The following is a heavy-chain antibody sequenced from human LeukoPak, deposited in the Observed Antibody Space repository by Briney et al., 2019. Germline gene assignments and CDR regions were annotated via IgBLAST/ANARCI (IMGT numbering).Heavy chain of an antibody. J-gene: IGHJ4*02. CDR1: GGTFSSYA. Sequence: ASVKVSCKASGGTFSSYAISWVRQAPGQGLEWMGRIIPILGIANYAQKLQGRVTMTTDTSTSTAYMELRSLRSDDTAVYYCATGPVVPAAEDYFDYWGQGTLVTVSS. CDR2: IIPILGIA. V-gene: IGHV1-69*04. CDR3: ATGPVVPAAEDYFDY. D-gene: IGHD2-2*01.